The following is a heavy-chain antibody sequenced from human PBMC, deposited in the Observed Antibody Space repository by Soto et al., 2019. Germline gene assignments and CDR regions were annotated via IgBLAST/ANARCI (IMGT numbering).Heavy chain of an antibody. CDR1: GFIFSGYS. CDR2: ISGSGGST. Sequence: GGSLRLSCAGSGFIFSGYSMNWVRQAPGKGLEWVSAISGSGGSTYYADSVKGRFTISRDNSKNTLYLQMNSLRAEDTAVYYCAKPLYSSSWYGGMDVWGQGTTVTVSS. J-gene: IGHJ6*02. V-gene: IGHV3-23*01. D-gene: IGHD6-13*01. CDR3: AKPLYSSSWYGGMDV.